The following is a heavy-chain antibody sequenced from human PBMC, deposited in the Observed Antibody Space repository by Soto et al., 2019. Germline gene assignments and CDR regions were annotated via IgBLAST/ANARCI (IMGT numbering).Heavy chain of an antibody. J-gene: IGHJ6*02. V-gene: IGHV4-31*03. CDR1: GASISSGGYY. D-gene: IGHD3-10*01. Sequence: QVQLQESGPGLVKPSQTLSLTCTVSGASISSGGYYWSWTRHHPGKGLGWIGYIYYSGSTYYNPSLKIRVTIPVDSSKNQFSLKLSSVTAADTAVYYGARDASRYASGSYGMDVWGQGTTVTVSS. CDR2: IYYSGST. CDR3: ARDASRYASGSYGMDV.